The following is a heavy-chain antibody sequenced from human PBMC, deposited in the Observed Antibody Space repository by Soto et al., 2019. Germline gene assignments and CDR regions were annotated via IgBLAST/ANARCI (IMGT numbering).Heavy chain of an antibody. D-gene: IGHD6-13*01. Sequence: QVQLQESGPGLVKPSETLSLTCTVSSDSISSYYWRWIRQPPGKRLEWIGYISYSGSTDYNPSLKSRVTISGDTSKNQFSLKVSSATAADTAVYYCARGTSWQLPFDYWGQGTLVTVSS. J-gene: IGHJ4*02. CDR2: ISYSGST. CDR1: SDSISSYY. CDR3: ARGTSWQLPFDY. V-gene: IGHV4-59*01.